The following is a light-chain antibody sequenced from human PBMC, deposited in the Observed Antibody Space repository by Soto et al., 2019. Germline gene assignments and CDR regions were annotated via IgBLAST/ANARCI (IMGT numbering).Light chain of an antibody. CDR3: QQYNTYPWT. V-gene: IGKV1-5*01. J-gene: IGKJ1*01. CDR2: DAS. Sequence: IQLTQSPSTLSASVGARVTITCRASQSISSWLAWYQQKPGKAPKLLIYDASSLESGVPSRFSGSGSGTEFTLTISSLQPDDFATYCCQQYNTYPWTFGQGTKVDIK. CDR1: QSISSW.